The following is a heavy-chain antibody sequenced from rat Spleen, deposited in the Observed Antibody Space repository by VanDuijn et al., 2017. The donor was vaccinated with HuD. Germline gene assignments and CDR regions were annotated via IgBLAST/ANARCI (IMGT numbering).Heavy chain of an antibody. CDR2: ITNTGGNT. CDR3: TRSQTGRGFAY. V-gene: IGHV5-31*01. D-gene: IGHD4-2*01. J-gene: IGHJ3*01. CDR1: GFTFNNYW. Sequence: EVQLVESGGGLVQPGESLKLSCVASGFTFNNYWMTWIRQAPGKGLEWVASITNTGGNTYHSDSVEGRFTISRDNAESTLYLQMNSLRSADTATYYCTRSQTGRGFAYWGQGTLVTVSS.